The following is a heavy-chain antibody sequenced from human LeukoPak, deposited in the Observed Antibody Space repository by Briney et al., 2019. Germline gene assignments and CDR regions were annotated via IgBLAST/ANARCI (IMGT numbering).Heavy chain of an antibody. J-gene: IGHJ5*02. D-gene: IGHD6-13*01. CDR3: ARDKVIATAGTPNWFDP. CDR1: GGTFSSYA. CDR2: IIPILGIA. V-gene: IGHV1-69*04. Sequence: ASVKVSCKASGGTFSSYAISWVRQAPGQGLEWMGRIIPILGIANYAQKFQGRVTMTTDTSTSTAYMELRSLRYDDTAVYYCARDKVIATAGTPNWFDPWGQGTLVTVSS.